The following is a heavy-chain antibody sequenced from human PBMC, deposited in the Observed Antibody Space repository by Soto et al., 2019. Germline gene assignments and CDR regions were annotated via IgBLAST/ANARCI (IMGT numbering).Heavy chain of an antibody. CDR3: ASRGAPTSAKKEEWFDP. V-gene: IGHV5-51*01. J-gene: IGHJ5*02. Sequence: PGESLKISCKGSGYSFTIYWIGWGRQMPGKGLEWMGIIYPGDSDTRYSPSFQGQVTISADKSISTAYLQWNSLKASDTAMYYCASRGAPTSAKKEEWFDPWGQGTLVTVSS. CDR2: IYPGDSDT. CDR1: GYSFTIYW. D-gene: IGHD3-10*01.